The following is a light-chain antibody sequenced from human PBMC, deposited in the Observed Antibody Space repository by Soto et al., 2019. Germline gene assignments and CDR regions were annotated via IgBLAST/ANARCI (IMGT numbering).Light chain of an antibody. J-gene: IGKJ1*01. CDR3: QHYNGYPWT. V-gene: IGKV1-16*01. CDR2: AAS. Sequence: DIQLVQSPSSLSASVGDRVTITCRASQGVNNYLAWFQQKPGKAPKSLIYAASTLRTGVPSRFSGSGYGTDFILTIDSLHPEDFATYYCQHYNGYPWTFGQGTTVDVK. CDR1: QGVNNY.